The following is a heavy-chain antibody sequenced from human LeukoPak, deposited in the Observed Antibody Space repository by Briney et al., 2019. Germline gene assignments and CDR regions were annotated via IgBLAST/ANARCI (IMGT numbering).Heavy chain of an antibody. D-gene: IGHD3-10*01. J-gene: IGHJ4*02. CDR1: GVSFSGYY. CDR2: INHSGST. Sequence: PSETLSLTCAVYGVSFSGYYWSWIRQPPGKGLEGIGEINHSGSTNYNPSLKRRVTISVDTSKNQFSLKLSSVTAADTAVYYCARGRWGYGSGSYRYFDYWGQGTLVTVSS. V-gene: IGHV4-34*01. CDR3: ARGRWGYGSGSYRYFDY.